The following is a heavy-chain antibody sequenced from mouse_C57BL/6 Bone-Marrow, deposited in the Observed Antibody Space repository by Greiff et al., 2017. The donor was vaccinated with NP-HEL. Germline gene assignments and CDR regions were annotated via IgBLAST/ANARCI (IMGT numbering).Heavy chain of an antibody. J-gene: IGHJ2*01. CDR1: GYTFTSYW. CDR3: AREAPENY. CDR2: IDPSDSYT. Sequence: VQLQQSGAELVRPGTSVKLSCKASGYTFTSYWMHWVKQRPGQGLEWIGVIDPSDSYTNYNQKFKGKATLTVDTSSSTAYMQLSSLTSEDSAVYYCAREAPENYWGQGTTLTVSS. V-gene: IGHV1-59*01.